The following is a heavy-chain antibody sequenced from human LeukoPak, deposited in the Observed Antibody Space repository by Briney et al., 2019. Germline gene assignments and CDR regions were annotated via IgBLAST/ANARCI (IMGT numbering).Heavy chain of an antibody. Sequence: ASVTVSCKASGYTFTSYAMNWVRQAPGQGLEWMGWINTNTGNPAYAQSFTGRFVFSLDTSVSTAYLQISSLKAEDTAVYYCARDDYSPYYGMDVWGQGTTVTVSS. CDR1: GYTFTSYA. CDR2: INTNTGNP. V-gene: IGHV7-4-1*02. D-gene: IGHD4-11*01. CDR3: ARDDYSPYYGMDV. J-gene: IGHJ6*02.